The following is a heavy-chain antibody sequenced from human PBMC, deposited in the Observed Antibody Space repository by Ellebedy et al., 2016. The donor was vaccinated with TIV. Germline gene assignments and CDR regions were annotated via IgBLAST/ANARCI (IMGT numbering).Heavy chain of an antibody. CDR3: ARDVEAQYIFDY. CDR1: GFTFSSYW. CDR2: INSDGSST. Sequence: PGGSLRLSCAPSGFTFSSYWMHWVRQAPGKGLVWVSRINSDGSSTSYADSVKGRFTISRDNAKHTLYLQMNSLRAEDTAVYYCARDVEAQYIFDYWGQGTLVTVSS. V-gene: IGHV3-74*01. J-gene: IGHJ4*02. D-gene: IGHD1-1*01.